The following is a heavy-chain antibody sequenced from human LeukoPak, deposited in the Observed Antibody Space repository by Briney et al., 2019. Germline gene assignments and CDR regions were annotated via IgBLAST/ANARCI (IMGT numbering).Heavy chain of an antibody. CDR2: FDPEDGET. V-gene: IGHV1-24*01. CDR3: ATALGPAAMRDYYYYGMDV. Sequence: ASVKVSCMVSGYTLTELSMHWVRQAPGKGLEWMGGFDPEDGETIYAQKFQGRVTMTEDTSTDTAYMELSSLRSEDTAVYYCATALGPAAMRDYYYYGMDVWGKGTTVTVSS. D-gene: IGHD2-2*01. CDR1: GYTLTELS. J-gene: IGHJ6*04.